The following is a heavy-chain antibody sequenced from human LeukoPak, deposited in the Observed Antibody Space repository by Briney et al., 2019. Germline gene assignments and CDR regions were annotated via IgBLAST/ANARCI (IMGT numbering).Heavy chain of an antibody. CDR1: GGSISSGSYY. CDR3: ARQGFADVSFDY. J-gene: IGHJ4*02. V-gene: IGHV4-39*01. Sequence: MPSETLSLTCNVSGGSISSGSYYWGWLRQPPGKGLEWIGSIYTSGRTYNNPSLKSRVTMSVDTSKNQFSLNLSAVTAADTAVYYCARQGFADVSFDYWGQGSLVTVSS. CDR2: IYTSGRT.